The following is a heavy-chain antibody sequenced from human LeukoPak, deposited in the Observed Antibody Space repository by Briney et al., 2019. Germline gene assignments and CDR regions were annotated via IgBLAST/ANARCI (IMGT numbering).Heavy chain of an antibody. J-gene: IGHJ3*02. CDR2: IYYSGST. V-gene: IGHV4-59*08. CDR1: GGSISSYY. D-gene: IGHD4-17*01. Sequence: PSETLSLTCTVSGGSISSYYWSWIRQPPGKGLEWIGYIYYSGSTNYNPSLKSRVTISVDTSKNQFSLKLSSVTVADTAVYYCARATVTTRNAFDIWGQGTMVTVSS. CDR3: ARATVTTRNAFDI.